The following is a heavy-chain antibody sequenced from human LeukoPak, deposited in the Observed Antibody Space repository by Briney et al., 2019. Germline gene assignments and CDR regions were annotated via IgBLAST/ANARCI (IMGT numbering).Heavy chain of an antibody. J-gene: IGHJ5*02. D-gene: IGHD3-10*01. CDR1: GFPFSGYA. CDR2: ISRSGDNT. V-gene: IGHV3-23*01. CDR3: AKAGANWFDP. Sequence: GSLPLSCAASGFPFSGYAMSWVRQAPGKGLQWVSTISRSGDNTYYADSVKGRFTISRDNSKNTLYVQMNSLRAEDTAIYYCAKAGANWFDPWGQGTLVTVSS.